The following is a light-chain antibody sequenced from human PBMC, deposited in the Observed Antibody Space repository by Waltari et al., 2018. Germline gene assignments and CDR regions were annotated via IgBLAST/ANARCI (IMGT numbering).Light chain of an antibody. CDR1: QSVGRT. V-gene: IGKV3-20*01. CDR3: QHYVRLPAT. Sequence: IVLTQSPGTLYFSPGDRTTLFCRASQSVGRTLAWYQQKPGQAPRLLIYGTSSRASDIPDRFSGSGSGTDFSLTINRLEPEDFAVYYCQHYVRLPATFGQGTKVEIK. CDR2: GTS. J-gene: IGKJ1*01.